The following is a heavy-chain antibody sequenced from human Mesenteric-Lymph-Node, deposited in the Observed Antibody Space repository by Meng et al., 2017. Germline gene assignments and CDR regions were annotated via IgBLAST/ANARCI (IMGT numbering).Heavy chain of an antibody. J-gene: IGHJ6*02. CDR1: GLTFDDYA. CDR3: AKGTPSTSPYYFYGMDV. CDR2: IGWNSDSI. D-gene: IGHD5/OR15-5a*01. Sequence: SLKISCAASGLTFDDYAMHWVRQAPGKGLEWVSGIGWNSDSIGYGDSVKGRFTISRDNAKNSLYLQMNSLRAEDTALYFCAKGTPSTSPYYFYGMDVWGQGTTVTVSS. V-gene: IGHV3-9*01.